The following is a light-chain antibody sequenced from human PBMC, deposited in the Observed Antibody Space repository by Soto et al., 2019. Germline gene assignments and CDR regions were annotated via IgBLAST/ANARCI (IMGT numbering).Light chain of an antibody. J-gene: IGKJ1*01. V-gene: IGKV1-39*01. CDR1: QSINRF. CDR3: QQSYSSPQT. Sequence: DIQMTQSLSSLSASVGDRVSITCRAGQSINRFLNWYQQKPGKPPKLLIYAASSLLSGVPSRFSGSGSGTDFTLTISSLQPEDFATYYCQQSYSSPQTFGQGTRVEIK. CDR2: AAS.